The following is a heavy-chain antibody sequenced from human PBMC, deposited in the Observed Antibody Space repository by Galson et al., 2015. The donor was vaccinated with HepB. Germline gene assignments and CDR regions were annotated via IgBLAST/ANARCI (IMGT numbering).Heavy chain of an antibody. CDR2: FNPSGVGT. CDR3: ARGGPTYGFEALDV. CDR1: GYTFINDN. D-gene: IGHD3-10*01. Sequence: SVKVSCKASGYTFINDNMHWVRQAPGQGLEWMGMFNPSGVGTTSAQKFQGRVTMTRDTSTRTVYMDLSSLRSEDTAVYYCARGGPTYGFEALDVWGRGTLVTVSS. V-gene: IGHV1-46*03. J-gene: IGHJ3*01.